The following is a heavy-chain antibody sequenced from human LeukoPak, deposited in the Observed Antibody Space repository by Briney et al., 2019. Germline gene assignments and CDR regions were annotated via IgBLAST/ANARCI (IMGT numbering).Heavy chain of an antibody. CDR1: GGSISSYY. J-gene: IGHJ6*02. V-gene: IGHV4-59*01. Sequence: SETLSLTCTVSGGSISSYYWSWIRQPPGKGLEWIGYIYYSGSTNYNPSLKSRVTISVDTSKNQFSLKLSSVTAADTAVYYCARDRRYYDSAYSMDVWGQGTTVTVSS. CDR2: IYYSGST. D-gene: IGHD3-3*01. CDR3: ARDRRYYDSAYSMDV.